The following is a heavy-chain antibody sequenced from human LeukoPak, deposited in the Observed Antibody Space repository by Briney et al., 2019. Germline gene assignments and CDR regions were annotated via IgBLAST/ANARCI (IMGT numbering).Heavy chain of an antibody. CDR1: GFTFSSYW. Sequence: SGGSLRLSCAASGFTFSSYWMHWVRQAPGKGLEWVAVISYDGSNKYYADSVKGRFTISRDNSKNTLYLQMNSLRAEDTAVYYCARDVSDIVVVPAAMYYYYGMDVWGQGTTVTVSS. CDR2: ISYDGSNK. CDR3: ARDVSDIVVVPAAMYYYYGMDV. D-gene: IGHD2-2*01. J-gene: IGHJ6*02. V-gene: IGHV3-30-3*01.